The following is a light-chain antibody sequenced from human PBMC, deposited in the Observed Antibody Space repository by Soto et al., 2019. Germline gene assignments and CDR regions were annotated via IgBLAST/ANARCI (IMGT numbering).Light chain of an antibody. V-gene: IGKV1-27*01. CDR1: KAISNY. J-gene: IGKJ5*01. Sequence: DIQMNQSPSSLSASVGDRVTITCRVSKAISNYLAWYQQKPAKVPKLLIYAASTLQSGVPSRFSGSGSGTDFTITISSLQPEDVATYYCQKYNSAPPHTFGQGTLLEI. CDR2: AAS. CDR3: QKYNSAPPHT.